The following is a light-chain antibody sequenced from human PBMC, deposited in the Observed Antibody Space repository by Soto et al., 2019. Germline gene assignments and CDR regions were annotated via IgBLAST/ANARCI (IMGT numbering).Light chain of an antibody. CDR3: CSYAGSHSFI. J-gene: IGLJ2*01. V-gene: IGLV2-11*01. CDR1: SSDVGGYIS. Sequence: QSALTQPRSVSGSPGQSVTISCTGTSSDVGGYISVSWYQHRPGKAPKLILHDVNKRPSGVPDRFSGSKSGNTASLTISGLQAEDEADYFCCSYAGSHSFIFGGGTKLTVL. CDR2: DVN.